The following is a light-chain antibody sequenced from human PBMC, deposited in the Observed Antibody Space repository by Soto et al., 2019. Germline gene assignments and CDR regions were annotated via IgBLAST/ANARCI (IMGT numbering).Light chain of an antibody. V-gene: IGKV3-20*01. Sequence: EIVLTQSPGTLSLSQGERATLSCRASQSLSTGYLAWYQQKPGQAPRLLIYAASTRATGIPDRFSGSGSGTYFTPTISRLGPEDFAVYYCQQYDSSSYTFGQGTKLEIK. CDR3: QQYDSSSYT. J-gene: IGKJ2*01. CDR2: AAS. CDR1: QSLSTGY.